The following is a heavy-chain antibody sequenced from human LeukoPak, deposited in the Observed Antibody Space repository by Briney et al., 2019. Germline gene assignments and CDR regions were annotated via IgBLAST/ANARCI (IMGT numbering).Heavy chain of an antibody. D-gene: IGHD2-15*01. CDR3: ARDRWCSGGSCYSGGVGWFDP. CDR2: INPSGGST. CDR1: GYTFTSYY. Sequence: GASVKVSCKASGYTFTSYYTHWVRPAPGQGLEWMGIINPSGGSTSYAQKFQGRVTMTRDTSTSTVYMELSSLRSEDTAVYYCARDRWCSGGSCYSGGVGWFDPWGQGTLVTVSS. V-gene: IGHV1-46*01. J-gene: IGHJ5*02.